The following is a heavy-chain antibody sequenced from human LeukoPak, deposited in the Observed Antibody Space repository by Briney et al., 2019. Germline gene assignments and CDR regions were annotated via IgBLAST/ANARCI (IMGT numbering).Heavy chain of an antibody. D-gene: IGHD5-12*01. CDR3: AKEIAWPSYYMDV. Sequence: PWGSLRLSCAASGFTFSSYGMHWVRQAPGKGLEWVAVIWYDGSNKYYADSVKGRFTISRDNSKNTLYLQMNSLRAEDAAVYYCAKEIAWPSYYMDVWGKGTTVTVSS. J-gene: IGHJ6*03. CDR2: IWYDGSNK. CDR1: GFTFSSYG. V-gene: IGHV3-33*06.